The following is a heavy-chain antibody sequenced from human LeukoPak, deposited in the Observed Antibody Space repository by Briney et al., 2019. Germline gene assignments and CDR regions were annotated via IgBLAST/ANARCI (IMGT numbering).Heavy chain of an antibody. J-gene: IGHJ5*02. Sequence: GGSLRPSCAASGFTFSSYGMSWVRQAPGKGLEWVSAISGSGGGGSTNYADSVRGRFTISRDNSKNTLYLQMNSLRAKDTALYYCAKGRFSNFDPWGQGTLVTVSS. CDR1: GFTFSSYG. CDR2: ISGSGGGGST. CDR3: AKGRFSNFDP. D-gene: IGHD4-11*01. V-gene: IGHV3-23*01.